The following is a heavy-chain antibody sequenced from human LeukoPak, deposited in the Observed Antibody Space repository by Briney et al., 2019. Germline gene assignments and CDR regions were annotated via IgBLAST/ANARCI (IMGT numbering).Heavy chain of an antibody. V-gene: IGHV4-39*02. Sequence: SETLSLTCTVSGGSISSSSYYWGWIRQPPGKGLEWIVSIYYSGSTYYNPSLKSRVTMSVDTSKNQFSLKLRSVTAADTAVYYCARDYSGAGTVGATSGYWGQGTLVTVSS. CDR1: GGSISSSSYY. CDR3: ARDYSGAGTVGATSGY. D-gene: IGHD1-26*01. J-gene: IGHJ4*02. CDR2: IYYSGST.